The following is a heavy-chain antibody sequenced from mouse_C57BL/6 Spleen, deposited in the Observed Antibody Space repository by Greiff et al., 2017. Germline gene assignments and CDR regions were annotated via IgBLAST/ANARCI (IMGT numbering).Heavy chain of an antibody. D-gene: IGHD2-1*01. CDR3: ARFYGNYLAWFAY. V-gene: IGHV2-2*01. J-gene: IGHJ3*01. Sequence: QVQLQQSGPGLVQPSQSLSITCTVSGFSLTSYGVHWVRQSPGKGLEWLGVIWSGGSTDYNAAFISRLSISKDNSKSQVFFKMTSLQADDTAIYYCARFYGNYLAWFAYWGQGTLVTVSA. CDR2: IWSGGST. CDR1: GFSLTSYG.